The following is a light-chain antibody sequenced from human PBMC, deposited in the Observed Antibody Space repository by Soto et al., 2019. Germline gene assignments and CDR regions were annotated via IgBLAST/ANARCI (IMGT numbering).Light chain of an antibody. V-gene: IGKV3-20*01. J-gene: IGKJ2*02. CDR3: QQYGSSPRT. Sequence: DIVLTQSPGTLSLSPGQRATLSCRASQRVTSSYLAWYQQKPGQAPRLLIYGASTRATDIPDRFSGSGSGTDFTLTISRLEAEDFAVYSCQQYGSSPRTFGQGTKLEIK. CDR2: GAS. CDR1: QRVTSSY.